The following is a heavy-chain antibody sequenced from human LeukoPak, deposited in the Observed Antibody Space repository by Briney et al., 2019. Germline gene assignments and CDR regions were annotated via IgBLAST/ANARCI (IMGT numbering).Heavy chain of an antibody. V-gene: IGHV4-31*03. J-gene: IGHJ5*02. CDR1: GVSISSGGYY. CDR2: IYYSGST. CDR3: AEHLTNAYYDMIWFDP. Sequence: NSSQTLSLTCTVSGVSISSGGYYWSWIRQHPGKGLEWIGYIYYSGSTYYNPSVKSRVTISVDTSKNEFSLMLSSVTAADTAVYYCAEHLTNAYYDMIWFDPWGQGTLVTVSS. D-gene: IGHD3-16*01.